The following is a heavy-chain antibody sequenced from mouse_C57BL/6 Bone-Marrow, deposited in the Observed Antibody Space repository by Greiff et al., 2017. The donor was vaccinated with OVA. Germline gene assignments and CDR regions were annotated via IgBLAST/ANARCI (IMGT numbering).Heavy chain of an antibody. V-gene: IGHV6-6*01. D-gene: IGHD2-1*01. CDR1: GFTFSDAW. J-gene: IGHJ3*01. CDR3: TRYYGNYMFAY. CDR2: IRNKANNHAT. Sequence: EVQGVESGGGLVQPGGSMKLSCAASGFTFSDAWMDWVRQSPEKGLEWVAEIRNKANNHATYYAESVKGRFTISIDDSKSSVYLQMNSVRAEDTGIDYCTRYYGNYMFAYWGQGTLVTVSA.